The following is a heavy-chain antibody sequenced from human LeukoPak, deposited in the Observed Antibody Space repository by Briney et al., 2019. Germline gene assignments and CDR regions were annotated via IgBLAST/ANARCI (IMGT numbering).Heavy chain of an antibody. D-gene: IGHD6-19*01. J-gene: IGHJ4*02. Sequence: GRSLRLSGAASGFTFSSYAMHWVRQAPGKGLEWVAVISYDGSNKYYADSVKGRFTISRDNSKNTLYLQMNSLRAEDTAVYYCARDSASSGWYDSLGYWGQGTLVTVSS. CDR3: ARDSASSGWYDSLGY. CDR2: ISYDGSNK. CDR1: GFTFSSYA. V-gene: IGHV3-30*04.